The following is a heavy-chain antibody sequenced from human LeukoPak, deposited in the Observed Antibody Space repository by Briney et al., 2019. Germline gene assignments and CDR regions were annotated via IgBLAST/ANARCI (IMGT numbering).Heavy chain of an antibody. CDR2: ISGSGGST. J-gene: IGHJ4*02. Sequence: GGSLRVSCAASGFTFSSYGMHWVRQAPGKGLEWVSAISGSGGSTYYADSVKGRFTISRDNSKNTLYLQMNSLKAEDTAVYYCAYTRGPFDYWGQGTLVTVSS. D-gene: IGHD3-10*01. CDR1: GFTFSSYG. CDR3: AYTRGPFDY. V-gene: IGHV3-23*01.